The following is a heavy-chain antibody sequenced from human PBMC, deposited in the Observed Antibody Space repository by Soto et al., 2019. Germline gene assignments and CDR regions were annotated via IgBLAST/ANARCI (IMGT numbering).Heavy chain of an antibody. V-gene: IGHV3-33*01. D-gene: IGHD3-10*01. J-gene: IGHJ4*02. CDR1: GFSFSSYG. Sequence: QVQLVESGGGVGQPGRSLRLSCAASGFSFSSYGMHWVRQAPGKGLDWVAIIWYDGSNKYYADSVKGRFTISRDNSKNTLYLQMNNLRAEDTAVYYCARDGGYGSGSREDYWGQGTLVTVSS. CDR3: ARDGGYGSGSREDY. CDR2: IWYDGSNK.